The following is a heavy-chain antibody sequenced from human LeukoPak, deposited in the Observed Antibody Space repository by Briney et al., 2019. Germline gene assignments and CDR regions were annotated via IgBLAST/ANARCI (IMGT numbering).Heavy chain of an antibody. CDR3: AKESTRGYSYGYQDAFDI. V-gene: IGHV3-23*01. D-gene: IGHD5-18*01. Sequence: PGGSLRLSCAASGFTFSSYAMSWVRQAPGKGPEWVSAISGSGGSTYYADSVKGRFTISRDNSKNTLYLQMNSLRAEDTAVYYCAKESTRGYSYGYQDAFDIWGQGTMVTVSS. J-gene: IGHJ3*02. CDR2: ISGSGGST. CDR1: GFTFSSYA.